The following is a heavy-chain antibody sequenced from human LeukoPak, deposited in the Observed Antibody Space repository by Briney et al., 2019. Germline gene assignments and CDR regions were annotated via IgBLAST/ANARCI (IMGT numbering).Heavy chain of an antibody. Sequence: SETLSLTCTVSGGSISSGGYYWSWIRQPPGKGLEWIGSIYYSGSTYYNPSLKSRVTISVDTSKNQFSLKLSSVTAADTAVYYCARQGSLTRDWFDPWGQGTLVTVSS. J-gene: IGHJ5*02. CDR2: IYYSGST. CDR1: GGSISSGGYY. D-gene: IGHD3-16*01. CDR3: ARQGSLTRDWFDP. V-gene: IGHV4-39*01.